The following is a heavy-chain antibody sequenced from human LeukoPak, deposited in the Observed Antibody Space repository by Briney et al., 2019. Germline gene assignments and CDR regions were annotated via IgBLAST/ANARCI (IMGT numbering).Heavy chain of an antibody. D-gene: IGHD6-13*01. Sequence: LPGGSLRLSCAASGFTFSSYAMSWVRQAPGKGLEWVSAISGSGGSTYYADSVKGRFTISRDNSKNTLYLQMNSLRAEDTAVYYCAKVAYSSSWYRLYYFDYWGQGTLVTVSS. CDR1: GFTFSSYA. CDR3: AKVAYSSSWYRLYYFDY. V-gene: IGHV3-23*01. J-gene: IGHJ4*02. CDR2: ISGSGGST.